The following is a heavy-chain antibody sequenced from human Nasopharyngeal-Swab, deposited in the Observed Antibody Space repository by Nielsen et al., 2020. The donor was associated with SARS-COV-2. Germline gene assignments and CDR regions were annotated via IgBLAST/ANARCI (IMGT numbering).Heavy chain of an antibody. J-gene: IGHJ4*02. Sequence: GESLKISCVASGFTLGDYYMDWVRQAPGKGLEWLGHSRVKANSYTAEYAASVTGRFTFSREESKNLLYLQMNSLKTEDTAVYYCARVGICNNDWCGGYDSWGQGTLVTVSS. V-gene: IGHV3-72*01. CDR1: GFTLGDYY. CDR2: SRVKANSYTA. D-gene: IGHD3-9*01. CDR3: ARVGICNNDWCGGYDS.